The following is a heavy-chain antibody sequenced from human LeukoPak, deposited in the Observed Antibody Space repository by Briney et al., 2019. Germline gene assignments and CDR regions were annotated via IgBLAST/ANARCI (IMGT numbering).Heavy chain of an antibody. CDR2: INQYESER. V-gene: IGHV3-7*01. CDR1: GFTFSSHW. CDR3: ARDYGVVGAPRDY. Sequence: GGSLRLSCAASGFTFSSHWMSWVRQAPGKGLEWVAIINQYESERYHVDSVKGRLFISRDNAKNSLFLRINSLRGDDTAVYYCARDYGVVGAPRDYWGQGTLVTVSS. J-gene: IGHJ4*02. D-gene: IGHD1-26*01.